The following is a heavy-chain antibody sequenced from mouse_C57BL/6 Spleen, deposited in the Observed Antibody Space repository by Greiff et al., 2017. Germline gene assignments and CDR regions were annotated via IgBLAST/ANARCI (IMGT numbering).Heavy chain of an antibody. D-gene: IGHD2-1*01. CDR3: ATGDGNYGDAMDY. V-gene: IGHV1-26*01. CDR1: GYTFTDYY. Sequence: EVQLQESGPELVKPGASVKISCKASGYTFTDYYMNWVKQSHGKSLEWIGDINPNNGGTSYNQKFKGKATLTVDKSSSTAYMELRSLTSEDSAVYYCATGDGNYGDAMDYWGQGTSVTVSS. J-gene: IGHJ4*01. CDR2: INPNNGGT.